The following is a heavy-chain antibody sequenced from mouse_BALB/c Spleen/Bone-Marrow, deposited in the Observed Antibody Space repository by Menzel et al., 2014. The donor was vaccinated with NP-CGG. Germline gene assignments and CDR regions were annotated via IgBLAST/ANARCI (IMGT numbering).Heavy chain of an antibody. CDR1: GFDSSRYW. CDR3: ARPGTWGYFDY. D-gene: IGHD4-1*01. J-gene: IGHJ2*01. CDR2: INPDSSTI. Sequence: EVQLQESGGGLVQPGGSLKLSCAASGFDSSRYWMSWVRQAPGKGLEWIGEINPDSSTINYTPSLKDEFIISRDNAKNTLYLQMSKVRSEDTALYYCARPGTWGYFDYWGQGTTLTVSS. V-gene: IGHV4-1*02.